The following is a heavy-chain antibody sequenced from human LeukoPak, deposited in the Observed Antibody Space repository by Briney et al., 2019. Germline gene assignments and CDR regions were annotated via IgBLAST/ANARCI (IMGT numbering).Heavy chain of an antibody. Sequence: PSETLSLTCTVSGGSISSYYWSWIRQPPGKGLEWIGYIYYSGSTNYNPSLKSRVTISVDTSKNQFSLKLSSVTAADTAVYYCARITYCSGGSCYGRWFDPWGQGTLVTVSS. V-gene: IGHV4-59*01. CDR3: ARITYCSGGSCYGRWFDP. CDR2: IYYSGST. J-gene: IGHJ5*02. D-gene: IGHD2-15*01. CDR1: GGSISSYY.